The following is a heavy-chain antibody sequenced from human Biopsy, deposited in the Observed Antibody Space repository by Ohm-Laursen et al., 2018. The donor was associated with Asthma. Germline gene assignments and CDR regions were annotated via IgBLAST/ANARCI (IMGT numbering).Heavy chain of an antibody. Sequence: SLRLSCTASGFSFNSYGMHWVRQAPGKGLEWVAVMSFDGRQTYYADSVKGRFTISRDNSRNTLYLQMNSLRAEDTAVYYCAKERYYDFWSGYPIWGQGTMVTVSS. V-gene: IGHV3-30*18. J-gene: IGHJ3*02. CDR3: AKERYYDFWSGYPI. D-gene: IGHD3-3*01. CDR2: MSFDGRQT. CDR1: GFSFNSYG.